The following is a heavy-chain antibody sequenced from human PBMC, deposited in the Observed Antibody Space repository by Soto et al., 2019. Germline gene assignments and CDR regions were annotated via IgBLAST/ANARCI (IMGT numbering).Heavy chain of an antibody. CDR1: GFYFNNYG. Sequence: LRLSCAVSGFYFNNYGINWVRQAPGKGLEWVSSVSKSDYTYYSDSVKGRFTISRDNAKNSVSLQMNSLRAEDTAVYYCAREDSIIIPAVSDFWGQGTLVTVSS. V-gene: IGHV3-21*01. CDR2: VSKSDYT. J-gene: IGHJ4*02. D-gene: IGHD2-2*01. CDR3: AREDSIIIPAVSDF.